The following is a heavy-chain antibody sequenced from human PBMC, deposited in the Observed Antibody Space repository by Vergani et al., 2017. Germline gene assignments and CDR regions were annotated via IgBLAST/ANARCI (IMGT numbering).Heavy chain of an antibody. CDR3: ARSIGYCAGATCRAYYFDH. D-gene: IGHD2-21*01. V-gene: IGHV1-46*02. CDR2: LNPTTGHT. CDR1: GYIFKNYH. Sequence: VQLVQSGAEVRKPGASVTVSCTASGYIFKNYHIHWLRQAPGQAFEWMGILNPTTGHTTSAQKFMGRVDMTRDPSTDTSTRTVQMTLSSLRSEDTAVYYCARSIGYCAGATCRAYYFDHWGQGTRVTVSS. J-gene: IGHJ5*02.